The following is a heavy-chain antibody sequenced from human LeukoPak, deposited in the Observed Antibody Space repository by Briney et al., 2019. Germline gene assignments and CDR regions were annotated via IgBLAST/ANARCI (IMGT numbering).Heavy chain of an antibody. CDR1: GFTFSSYD. Sequence: GGSLRLSCAASGFTFSSYDMHWVRQATGKGLEWVSGIGTAGDTYYPGSVKGRFTISRENAKNSLYLQMNSLRAGDTAVYYCARVSYSSGQPYDYWGQGTLVTVSS. J-gene: IGHJ4*02. CDR2: IGTAGDT. D-gene: IGHD6-19*01. CDR3: ARVSYSSGQPYDY. V-gene: IGHV3-13*01.